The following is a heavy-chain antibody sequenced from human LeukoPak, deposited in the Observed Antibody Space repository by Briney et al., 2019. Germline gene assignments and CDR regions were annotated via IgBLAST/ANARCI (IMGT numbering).Heavy chain of an antibody. D-gene: IGHD2-15*01. Sequence: SETLSLTCTVSGGSISSSSYYWGWIRQPPGKGLEWIGSIYYSGSTYYNPSLKSRVTISVDTSKNQFSLKLSSVTAADTAVYYCARRRPYCRGGSCYENWFDPWGQGTLVTVSS. CDR3: ARRRPYCRGGSCYENWFDP. V-gene: IGHV4-39*01. J-gene: IGHJ5*02. CDR1: GGSISSSSYY. CDR2: IYYSGST.